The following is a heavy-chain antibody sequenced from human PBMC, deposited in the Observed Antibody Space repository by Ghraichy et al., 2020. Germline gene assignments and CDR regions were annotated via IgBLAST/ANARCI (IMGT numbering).Heavy chain of an antibody. Sequence: GESLNISCAASGFTFSSYSMNWVRQAPGKGLEWVSYISSSSRTIYYGDSVKGRFTISRDNAKNSLYLQMNSLRDEDTAVYYCAREGGSGYSYEFDYWGQGTLVTVSS. D-gene: IGHD5-18*01. J-gene: IGHJ4*02. CDR1: GFTFSSYS. CDR2: ISSSSRTI. V-gene: IGHV3-48*02. CDR3: AREGGSGYSYEFDY.